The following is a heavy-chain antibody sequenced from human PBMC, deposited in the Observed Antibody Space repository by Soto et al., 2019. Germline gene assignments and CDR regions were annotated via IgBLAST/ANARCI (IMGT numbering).Heavy chain of an antibody. V-gene: IGHV6-1*01. CDR3: AREGYYYDSSGYYSHVGFDY. J-gene: IGHJ4*02. Sequence: TLSLTCAISGDSVSSNSAAWNWIRQSPSRGLEWLGRTYYRSKWYNDYAVSVKSRITINPDTSKNQFSLQLNSVTPEDTAVYYCAREGYYYDSSGYYSHVGFDYWGQGTLVTVSS. D-gene: IGHD3-22*01. CDR1: GDSVSSNSAA. CDR2: TYYRSKWYN.